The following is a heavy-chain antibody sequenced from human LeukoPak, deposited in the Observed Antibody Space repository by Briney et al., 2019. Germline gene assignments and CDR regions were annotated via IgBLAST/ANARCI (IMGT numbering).Heavy chain of an antibody. CDR1: GGSISSYY. CDR2: IYYSGIS. D-gene: IGHD7-27*01. J-gene: IGHJ4*02. Sequence: PSETLSLTCTVSGGSISSYYWSWIRQPPGKGLERIGYIYYSGISNYTPSLKGRVTISVDTSKNQFSLKLSSVTAADTAVYYCARGSNWGDYWGQGTLVTVSS. CDR3: ARGSNWGDY. V-gene: IGHV4-59*12.